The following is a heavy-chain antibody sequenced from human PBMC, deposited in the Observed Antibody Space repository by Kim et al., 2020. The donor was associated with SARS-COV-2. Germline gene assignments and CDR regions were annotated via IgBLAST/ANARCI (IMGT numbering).Heavy chain of an antibody. V-gene: IGHV5-10-1*01. CDR3: ARAVGAQRDDAYDI. D-gene: IGHD1-26*01. J-gene: IGHJ3*02. Sequence: YSPSFQGHVTISADKSITTAYLQWSSLKASDTAIYFCARAVGAQRDDAYDIWGQGTMVTVSS.